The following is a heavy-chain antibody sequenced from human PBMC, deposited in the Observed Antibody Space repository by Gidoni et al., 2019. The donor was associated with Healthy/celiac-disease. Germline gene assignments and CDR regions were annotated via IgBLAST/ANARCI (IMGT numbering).Heavy chain of an antibody. D-gene: IGHD3-22*01. CDR2: IWYDGSNK. Sequence: QVQLVESGGGVVQPGRSLRLSCAASGFTFSSYGMHWVRQAPGKGLEWVAVIWYDGSNKYYADSVKGRFTISRDNSKNTLYLQMNSLRAEDTAVYYCARDGSIDYYDSSGCFDYWGQGTLVTVSS. J-gene: IGHJ4*02. CDR3: ARDGSIDYYDSSGCFDY. V-gene: IGHV3-33*01. CDR1: GFTFSSYG.